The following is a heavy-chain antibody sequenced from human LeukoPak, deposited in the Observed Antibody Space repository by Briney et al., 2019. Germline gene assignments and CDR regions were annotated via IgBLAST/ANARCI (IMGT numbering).Heavy chain of an antibody. CDR1: GGSFSSEA. V-gene: IGHV1-69*05. CDR2: IIPIFGTA. D-gene: IGHD2-15*01. CDR3: GRKAGDCGGGSCYSIDY. J-gene: IGHJ4*02. Sequence: SVKVSCKAFGGSFSSEAISWVRQAPGQGLEWMGGIIPIFGTANYAQKFQGRATITTDESTSPAYMEVSSLTSEDTAVYYCGRKAGDCGGGSCYSIDYWGQGTLVTVSS.